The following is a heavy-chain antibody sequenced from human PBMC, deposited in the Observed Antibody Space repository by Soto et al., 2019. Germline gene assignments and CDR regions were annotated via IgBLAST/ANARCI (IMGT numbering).Heavy chain of an antibody. CDR1: GYSFTSYW. D-gene: IGHD6-13*01. CDR2: IYPGDSDT. CDR3: ARLGIADKDLDY. J-gene: IGHJ4*02. Sequence: VDSLRISCKCSGYSFTSYWIGWVRQMPGNGLEWMGIIYPGDSDTRYSPSFQGQFAISADESISTAYLQWSSLKASDTAMYYCARLGIADKDLDYWGQGTLVTVSS. V-gene: IGHV5-51*01.